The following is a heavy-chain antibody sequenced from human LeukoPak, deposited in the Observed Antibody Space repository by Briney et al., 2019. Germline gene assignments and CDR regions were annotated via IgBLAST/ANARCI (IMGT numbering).Heavy chain of an antibody. CDR3: ARVWRQLGPLDY. CDR1: GYTFTGYG. J-gene: IGHJ4*02. V-gene: IGHV1-18*01. D-gene: IGHD6-6*01. CDR2: ISAYNGNT. Sequence: ASVKVSCKASGYTFTGYGISWVRQAPGQGLEWMGWISAYNGNTNYAQKLQGRVTMTTDTSTSTAYMELRSLRSDDTAVYYCARVWRQLGPLDYWGQGTLVTVSS.